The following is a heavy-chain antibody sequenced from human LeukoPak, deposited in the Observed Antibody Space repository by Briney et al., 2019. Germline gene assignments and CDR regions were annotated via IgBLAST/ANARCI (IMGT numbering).Heavy chain of an antibody. CDR1: GFTFSNAW. D-gene: IGHD3-10*01. V-gene: IGHV3-15*01. CDR2: IKSKTDGGTT. CDR3: TTDPPVGSFDYYYGMDV. J-gene: IGHJ6*02. Sequence: GGSLRLSCAASGFTFSNAWMSWVRQAPGKGLEWVGRIKSKTDGGTTDYAAPVKGRFTISRDDSKNTLYLQMNSLKTEDTAVYYYTTDPPVGSFDYYYGMDVWGQGTTVTVSS.